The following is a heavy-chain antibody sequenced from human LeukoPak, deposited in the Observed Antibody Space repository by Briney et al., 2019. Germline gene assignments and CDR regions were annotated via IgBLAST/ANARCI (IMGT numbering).Heavy chain of an antibody. Sequence: PGGSLRPSCAASGFTFDDCTMHWVRQAPGRGLEGVSLISWDGGSTYYADSVKGRFTISRDNSKNSLYLQMNSLRTEATALYYCEKGKGDFWSGSVGYMDVWGKGTTVTVSS. CDR3: EKGKGDFWSGSVGYMDV. CDR2: ISWDGGST. D-gene: IGHD3-3*01. V-gene: IGHV3-43*01. CDR1: GFTFDDCT. J-gene: IGHJ6*03.